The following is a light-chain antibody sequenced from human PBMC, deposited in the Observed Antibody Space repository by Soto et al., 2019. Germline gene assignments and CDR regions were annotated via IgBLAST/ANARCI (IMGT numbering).Light chain of an antibody. V-gene: IGLV2-11*01. CDR2: DVT. CDR1: SSDVGGYKY. CDR3: CSYTGSYSYV. Sequence: QSALTQPHSVSGSPGQSVTISCTGTSSDVGGYKYVSWYQHHPGKAPKLIIYDVTEPPSGVPDRFSGSRSGNTAPLTISGLQAEDEDDYYCCSYTGSYSYVFGIGTKLTVL. J-gene: IGLJ1*01.